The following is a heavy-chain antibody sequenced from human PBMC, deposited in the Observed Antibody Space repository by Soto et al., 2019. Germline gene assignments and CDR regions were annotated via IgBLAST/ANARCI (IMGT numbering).Heavy chain of an antibody. CDR3: GRPLNFALGHAKH. V-gene: IGHV4-39*01. Sequence: QLQLQESGPGLVKPSETLSLTCSVSGDSISSNSYYWGWIRQTPGKGLECIGSIYYSGSTSYNPPPNSRGTLTGDTSQNPFSPGLTPWTAADPGVYFRGRPLNFALGHAKHRGQGALVTVSS. CDR2: IYYSGST. CDR1: GDSISSNSYY. D-gene: IGHD3-16*01. J-gene: IGHJ4*01.